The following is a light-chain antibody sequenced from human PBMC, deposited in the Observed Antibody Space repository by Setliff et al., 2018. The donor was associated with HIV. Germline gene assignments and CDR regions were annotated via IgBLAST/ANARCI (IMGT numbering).Light chain of an antibody. CDR3: SAWDDSLNACV. CDR1: SSNIGRRT. V-gene: IGLV1-44*01. J-gene: IGLJ1*01. CDR2: SQN. Sequence: QSVLTQPPSASGTPGQLVTISCSGSSSNIGRRTVNWYQQVPGVAPKLLIYSQNQRPSGVPDRFSASKSGTSASLAISGLQSDDEADYYCSAWDDSLNACVFGTGTKVTV.